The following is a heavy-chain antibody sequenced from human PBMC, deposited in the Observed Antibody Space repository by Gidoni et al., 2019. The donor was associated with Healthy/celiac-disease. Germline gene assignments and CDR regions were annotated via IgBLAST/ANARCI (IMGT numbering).Heavy chain of an antibody. V-gene: IGHV3-48*02. CDR1: GFSFSNYN. J-gene: IGHJ4*02. D-gene: IGHD6-19*01. Sequence: VKLVESGGDWVQTGGPLRLPCAASGFSFSNYNMHWVRQAPGKGLEWVADIGRSGDSIYYADYVKGRFTISRDNAQESLYLQMSSLRDEDTALYYCARLESSGWDTDYWGQGTLVTVSS. CDR3: ARLESSGWDTDY. CDR2: IGRSGDSI.